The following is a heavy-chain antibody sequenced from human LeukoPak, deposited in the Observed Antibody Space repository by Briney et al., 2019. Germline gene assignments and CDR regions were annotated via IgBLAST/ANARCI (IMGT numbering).Heavy chain of an antibody. J-gene: IGHJ5*02. CDR3: ARVDSSGWLTQIGGFDP. V-gene: IGHV1-69*13. Sequence: SVKVSCKASGGTFSSYAISWVRQAPGQGLEWMGGIIPIFGTANYAQKFQGRVTITADESTSTAYMELSSLRSEDTAVYYCARVDSSGWLTQIGGFDPWGQGTLVTVSS. D-gene: IGHD6-19*01. CDR2: IIPIFGTA. CDR1: GGTFSSYA.